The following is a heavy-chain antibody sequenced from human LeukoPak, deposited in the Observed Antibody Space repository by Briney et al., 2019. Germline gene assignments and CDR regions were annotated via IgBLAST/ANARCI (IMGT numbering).Heavy chain of an antibody. Sequence: SETLSLTCTVSGGSISSYYWSWIRQPAGKGLEWIGRIDTSGSTNYNPSLKSRVTMSADTSKNQFSLKLSSVTAADTAVYYCAREDYYDSSGFANVNWFDPWGQGTLVTVSS. CDR1: GGSISSYY. CDR3: AREDYYDSSGFANVNWFDP. D-gene: IGHD3-22*01. CDR2: IDTSGST. V-gene: IGHV4-4*07. J-gene: IGHJ5*02.